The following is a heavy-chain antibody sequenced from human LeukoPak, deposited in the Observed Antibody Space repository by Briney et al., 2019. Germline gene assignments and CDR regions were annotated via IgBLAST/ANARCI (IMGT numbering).Heavy chain of an antibody. CDR3: AKREYYYGSGSSYYFDS. J-gene: IGHJ4*02. D-gene: IGHD3-10*01. V-gene: IGHV3-23*01. CDR1: GFTFSSHV. Sequence: GGSLRLSCAASGFTFSSHVMSWVRQAPGKGLEWVSTISGGGDSTYYADSVKGRFSISRDNSKNTLYLKMNSLRAEDTAVYYCAKREYYYGSGSSYYFDSWGQGTLVTVSS. CDR2: ISGGGDST.